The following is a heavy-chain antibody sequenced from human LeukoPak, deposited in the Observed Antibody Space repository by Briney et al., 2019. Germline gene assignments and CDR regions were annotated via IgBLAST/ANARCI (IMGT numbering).Heavy chain of an antibody. J-gene: IGHJ4*02. Sequence: ASVKVSCKASGYTFTSYGISWVRQAPGQGLEWMGWISAYNGNTNYAQKLQGRVTMTADTSTSTAYMELRSLRSDDTAVYYCARPSVPYCSSTSCSYFDYWGQGTLVTVSS. CDR2: ISAYNGNT. CDR1: GYTFTSYG. D-gene: IGHD2-2*01. V-gene: IGHV1-18*01. CDR3: ARPSVPYCSSTSCSYFDY.